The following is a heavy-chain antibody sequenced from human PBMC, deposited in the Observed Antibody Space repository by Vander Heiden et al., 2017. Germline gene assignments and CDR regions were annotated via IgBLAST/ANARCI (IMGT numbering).Heavy chain of an antibody. Sequence: QVQLVQSGAEVKTPGSSVKVSCKASGGTFTSYAISWVRQAPGHGLEWMAGIIPIFGTANYAQKFRGRVTITADESTSTAYMELSSLRSEDTAVYYCARGHCGGDCYSGLWYYYGMDVWGQGTTVTVSS. D-gene: IGHD2-21*02. J-gene: IGHJ6*02. CDR3: ARGHCGGDCYSGLWYYYGMDV. CDR1: GGTFTSYA. CDR2: IIPIFGTA. V-gene: IGHV1-69*01.